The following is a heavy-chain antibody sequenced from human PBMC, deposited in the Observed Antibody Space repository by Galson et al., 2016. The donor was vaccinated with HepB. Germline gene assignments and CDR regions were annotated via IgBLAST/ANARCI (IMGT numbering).Heavy chain of an antibody. CDR1: GYSIGSGYY. CDR3: ARVDGDYEYFDY. CDR2: IYHTGNT. V-gene: IGHV4-38-2*02. J-gene: IGHJ4*02. Sequence: ETLSLTCTVSGYSIGSGYYWGWIRQPPGKGLEWITIIYHTGNTYYNPSLESRVTISVDTSKNQFSLKLNSVTAADTAMYYCARVDGDYEYFDYWGQGTLITVSS. D-gene: IGHD4-17*01.